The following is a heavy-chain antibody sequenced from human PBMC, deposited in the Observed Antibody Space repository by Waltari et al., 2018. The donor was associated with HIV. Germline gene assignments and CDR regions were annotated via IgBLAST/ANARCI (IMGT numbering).Heavy chain of an antibody. Sequence: EVPLEESGGGFVQPGGSLRLSCAASGFTFRASAMHWVRQTPGKGLEWISYISSTSFNIKYADSVKGRFTISRDNTKNSLDLEMNNLRDGDTAVYYCARDTLNLYFGLDVWGRGTAVTVSS. CDR1: GFTFRASA. CDR3: ARDTLNLYFGLDV. CDR2: ISSTSFNI. V-gene: IGHV3-48*02. J-gene: IGHJ6*02.